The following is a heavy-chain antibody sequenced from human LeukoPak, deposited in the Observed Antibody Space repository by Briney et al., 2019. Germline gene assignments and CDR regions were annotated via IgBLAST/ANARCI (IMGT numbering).Heavy chain of an antibody. CDR1: GFTFSNYA. Sequence: PGGSLRLSCAASGFTFSNYAMSWVRQAPGKGVEWVSVIYSGGITYYADSVKGRFTLSSDTSKNTLYLQMDSLRAEDTAVYYCARDWGYDSSTFFYPYYYGMDVWGQGTTVTVSS. J-gene: IGHJ6*02. CDR3: ARDWGYDSSTFFYPYYYGMDV. D-gene: IGHD3-22*01. CDR2: IYSGGIT. V-gene: IGHV3-53*01.